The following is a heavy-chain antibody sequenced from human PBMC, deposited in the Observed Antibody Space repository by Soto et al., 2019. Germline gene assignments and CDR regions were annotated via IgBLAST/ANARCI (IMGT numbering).Heavy chain of an antibody. CDR2: TWYDGSNK. CDR3: ARDSRGSGILPDY. Sequence: QVQLVESGGGVVQPGRSLRLSCAASGFTFSSYGMHWVRQAPGKGLEWVAVTWYDGSNKYYADSVKGRFTISRDNSKNTLYLQMNSLRAEDTAVYYCARDSRGSGILPDYWGQGTLVTVSS. V-gene: IGHV3-33*01. D-gene: IGHD3-10*01. J-gene: IGHJ4*02. CDR1: GFTFSSYG.